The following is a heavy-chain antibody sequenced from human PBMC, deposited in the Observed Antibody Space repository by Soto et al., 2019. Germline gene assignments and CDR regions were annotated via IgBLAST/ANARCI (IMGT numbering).Heavy chain of an antibody. J-gene: IGHJ4*02. Sequence: SVKVSCKASGGTFSSYAISWVRQAPGQGLEWMGGIIPIFGTANYAQKFQGRVTITADESTSTAYMELSSLRSEDTAVYYCARGEVVTTWGTLGYWGQGTLVTVSS. V-gene: IGHV1-69*13. D-gene: IGHD4-4*01. CDR1: GGTFSSYA. CDR2: IIPIFGTA. CDR3: ARGEVVTTWGTLGY.